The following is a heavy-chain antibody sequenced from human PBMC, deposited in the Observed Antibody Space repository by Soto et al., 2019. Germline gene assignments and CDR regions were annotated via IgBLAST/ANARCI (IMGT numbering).Heavy chain of an antibody. V-gene: IGHV5-51*01. Sequence: LKISCKGSGYNFAGYWIAWVRQMPGKGLELMGIIYPSDSDTRYRPSFQGQVTISADKSISSAYLQWSSLRASDTAMYYCARGGVSTRTFDYWGQGTPVTVSS. CDR3: ARGGVSTRTFDY. CDR2: IYPSDSDT. CDR1: GYNFAGYW. J-gene: IGHJ4*02. D-gene: IGHD3-3*01.